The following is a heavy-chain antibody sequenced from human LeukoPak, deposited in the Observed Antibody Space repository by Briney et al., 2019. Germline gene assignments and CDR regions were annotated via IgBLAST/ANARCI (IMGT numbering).Heavy chain of an antibody. CDR3: ARDRHKLVDIVAGILDY. D-gene: IGHD5-12*01. CDR1: GGSISSSNYY. Sequence: PSETLSLTCTVSGGSISSSNYYWGWIRQPPGKGLEWIGYVFNSESTYYNPSLKSRVTILVATSKNQFSLKLSSVTAADTAVYSCARDRHKLVDIVAGILDYWSRGTLVTVSS. V-gene: IGHV4-39*07. CDR2: VFNSEST. J-gene: IGHJ4*02.